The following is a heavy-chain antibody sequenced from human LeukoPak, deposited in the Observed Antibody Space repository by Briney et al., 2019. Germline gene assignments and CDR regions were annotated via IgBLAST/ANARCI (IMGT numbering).Heavy chain of an antibody. D-gene: IGHD3-10*01. V-gene: IGHV1-2*02. J-gene: IGHJ4*02. CDR2: INDFTRYA. CDR3: ASWAGGLWGVPLYDY. CDR1: GYTFIGHY. Sequence: SVKVSCKASGYTFIGHYMHWVRQAPGQGLEWMGCINDFTRYANDAQTFQGRVTMTTDTSISTAYMVMSRLRSDDTAVYYCASWAGGLWGVPLYDYWGQGSLVTVSS.